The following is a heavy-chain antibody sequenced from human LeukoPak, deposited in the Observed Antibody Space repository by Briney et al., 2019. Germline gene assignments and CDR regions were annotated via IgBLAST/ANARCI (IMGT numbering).Heavy chain of an antibody. D-gene: IGHD1-26*01. CDR3: ARLSSASYTRGTFDI. CDR1: GYTFTNHY. J-gene: IGHJ3*02. CDR2: LNPNDGHT. Sequence: GASVKVSCKASGYTFTNHYMHWVRHAPGQGLEWMGILNPNDGHTTYAQMFQGRVTMTSDTSSNTVYMELSSLRYEDTAVYFCARLSSASYTRGTFDIWGQGTLVTVSS. V-gene: IGHV1-46*01.